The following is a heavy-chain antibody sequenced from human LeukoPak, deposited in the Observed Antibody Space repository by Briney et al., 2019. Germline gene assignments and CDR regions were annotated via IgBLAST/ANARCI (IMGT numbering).Heavy chain of an antibody. Sequence: ASVKVSCKVSGYTLTELSMHWVRQAPGKGLEWMGGFDPEDGETIYAQKFQGRVTMTEDTSTDTAYMELSSLRSEDTAVYYCATVYCSSTSCYRVVAGTQAFDYWGQGTLVTVSS. J-gene: IGHJ4*02. V-gene: IGHV1-24*01. CDR2: FDPEDGET. CDR1: GYTLTELS. D-gene: IGHD2-2*01. CDR3: ATVYCSSTSCYRVVAGTQAFDY.